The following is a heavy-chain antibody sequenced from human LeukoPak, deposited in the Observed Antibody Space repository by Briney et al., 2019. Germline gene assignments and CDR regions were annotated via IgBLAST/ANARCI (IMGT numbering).Heavy chain of an antibody. J-gene: IGHJ4*02. CDR2: IYTSGST. CDR3: AGNNWNDNYFDY. CDR1: GGSISSGSYY. D-gene: IGHD1-20*01. Sequence: ASETLSLTCTVSGGSISSGSYYWSWIRQPAGKGLEWIGRIYTSGSTNYNPSLKSRVTISVDTSKNQFSLKLSSVTAADTAVYYCAGNNWNDNYFDYWGQGTLVTVSS. V-gene: IGHV4-61*02.